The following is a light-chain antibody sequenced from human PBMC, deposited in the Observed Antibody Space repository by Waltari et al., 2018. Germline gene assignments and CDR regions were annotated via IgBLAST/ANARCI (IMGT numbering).Light chain of an antibody. V-gene: IGLV2-14*01. CDR3: SSYTSTSTYV. Sequence: QSALTQPASVSGSPGQSITISCTGTSSDVGGFTYFSWYQQHPAKAPKLMIYDVFNRPSGISNRFSGSKSGNTASLTISGLQAEDEGYYYCSSYTSTSTYVFGTGTKVTVL. CDR1: SSDVGGFTY. J-gene: IGLJ1*01. CDR2: DVF.